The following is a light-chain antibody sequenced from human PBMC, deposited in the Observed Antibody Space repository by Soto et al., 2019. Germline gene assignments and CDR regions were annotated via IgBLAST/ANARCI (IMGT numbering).Light chain of an antibody. Sequence: PGERATLSCWASESVGDYLAWYQQKPGQAPRLLIYGATKRTSGTQDRFSGTGSETAFTLAISRLEPGDFAVYYCQQYVTSPAITFGQGTRLEIK. CDR1: ESVGDY. V-gene: IGKV3-20*01. CDR3: QQYVTSPAIT. CDR2: GAT. J-gene: IGKJ5*01.